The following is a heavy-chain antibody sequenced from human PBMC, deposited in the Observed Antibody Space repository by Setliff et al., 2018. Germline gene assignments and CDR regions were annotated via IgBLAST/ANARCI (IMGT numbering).Heavy chain of an antibody. CDR1: GGSISPYF. Sequence: PSETLSLTCTVSGGSISPYFWSWIRQPPGKGLEWIGYIYHNGNTNFNPSLKTRVTMSVDPSKNQFALNLRSVTAADTAVYYCARDRTAYSYGLDVWAQGTTVTVS. V-gene: IGHV4-59*01. J-gene: IGHJ6*02. CDR2: IYHNGNT. D-gene: IGHD5-18*01. CDR3: ARDRTAYSYGLDV.